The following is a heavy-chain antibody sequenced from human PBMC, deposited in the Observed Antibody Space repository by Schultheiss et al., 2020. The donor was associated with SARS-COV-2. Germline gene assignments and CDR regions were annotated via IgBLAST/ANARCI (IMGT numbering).Heavy chain of an antibody. CDR2: ISAYNGNT. J-gene: IGHJ4*03. D-gene: IGHD1-26*01. CDR1: GYTFTGYY. V-gene: IGHV1-18*04. Sequence: ASVKVSCKASGYTFTGYYMHWVRQAPGQGLEWMGWISAYNGNTNYAQKLQGRVTMTTDTSTSTAYMELRSLRSDDTAVYYCARLVSGYFDYWGQGTTVTVSS. CDR3: ARLVSGYFDY.